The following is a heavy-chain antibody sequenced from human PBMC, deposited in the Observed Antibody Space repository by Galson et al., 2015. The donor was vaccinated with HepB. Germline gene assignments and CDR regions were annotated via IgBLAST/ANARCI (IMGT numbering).Heavy chain of an antibody. CDR2: IIPILGIA. J-gene: IGHJ4*02. Sequence: SVKVSCKASGGTFSSYTISWVRQAPGQGLEWMGRIIPILGIANYAQKFQGRVTITADKSTSTAYMELSSLRSEDTAVYYCASRAHDSSGYQYLDYWGQGTLVTVSS. CDR1: GGTFSSYT. V-gene: IGHV1-69*02. CDR3: ASRAHDSSGYQYLDY. D-gene: IGHD3-22*01.